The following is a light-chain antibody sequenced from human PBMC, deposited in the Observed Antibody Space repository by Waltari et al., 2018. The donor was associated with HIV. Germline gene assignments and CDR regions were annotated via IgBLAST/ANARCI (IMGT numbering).Light chain of an antibody. V-gene: IGLV1-40*01. CDR3: QSYDVSLSGSI. CDR1: SSNIGAGYD. J-gene: IGLJ2*01. CDR2: SNI. Sequence: QSVLTQPPSVSGAPGQRVTISCTGSSSNIGAGYDVHWYQQLPGTAPKLLINSNINRPSGVSDLCADFKSGTSASLAITGLQTEDEADYYCQSYDVSLSGSIFGGGTKLTVL.